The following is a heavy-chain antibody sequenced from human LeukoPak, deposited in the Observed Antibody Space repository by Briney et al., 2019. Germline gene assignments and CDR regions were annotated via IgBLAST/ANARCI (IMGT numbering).Heavy chain of an antibody. V-gene: IGHV3-74*01. CDR2: IKPDGSYT. D-gene: IGHD2-8*02. Sequence: GGSLRLSCAASGFTFSGYWMHWVRQVPGKGLVWISRIKPDGSYTSYADSVKGRFTISRDNAKNTLYLQMNSLGVEDTAVYYCVRDLVLVETPGDDFDYWGQGTLVTVYS. CDR3: VRDLVLVETPGDDFDY. J-gene: IGHJ4*02. CDR1: GFTFSGYW.